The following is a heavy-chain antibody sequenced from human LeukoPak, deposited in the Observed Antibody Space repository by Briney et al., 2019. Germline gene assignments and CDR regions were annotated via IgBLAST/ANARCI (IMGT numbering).Heavy chain of an antibody. CDR2: ISRSGSTK. V-gene: IGHV3-11*01. CDR3: VGFDY. Sequence: PGGSLRLSCAASGFTFSDYNMRWIRQAPGKGLEWVSSISRSGSTKYYADSVKGRFTISRDNAKNSLFLQMNSLRAEDTAVYYCVGFDYWGQGTLVTVSS. J-gene: IGHJ4*02. CDR1: GFTFSDYN.